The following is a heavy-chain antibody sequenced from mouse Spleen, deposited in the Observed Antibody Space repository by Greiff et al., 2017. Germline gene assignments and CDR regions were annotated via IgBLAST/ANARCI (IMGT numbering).Heavy chain of an antibody. Sequence: QVQLQPGAELVMPGASVKLSCKASGYTFTSYWMHWVKQRPGQGLEWIGEIDPSDSYTNYNQKFKGKATLTVDKSSSTAYMQLSSLTSEDSAVYYCARGDYPFAYWGQGTLVTVSA. CDR2: IDPSDSYT. D-gene: IGHD2-4*01. V-gene: IGHV1-69*01. CDR3: ARGDYPFAY. J-gene: IGHJ3*01. CDR1: GYTFTSYW.